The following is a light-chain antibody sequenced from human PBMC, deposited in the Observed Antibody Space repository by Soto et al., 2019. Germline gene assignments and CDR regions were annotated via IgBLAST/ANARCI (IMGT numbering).Light chain of an antibody. Sequence: QSALTQPRSVSGSPGQSVTISCTGTSSDVGGYNYVSWYQQHPGKAPKLMVYDVTERPPGVPDRFSGSKSGNTASLTISGLRAEDEADYYCCSYAVTSTYLFGTGTKVTVL. J-gene: IGLJ1*01. V-gene: IGLV2-11*01. CDR1: SSDVGGYNY. CDR3: CSYAVTSTYL. CDR2: DVT.